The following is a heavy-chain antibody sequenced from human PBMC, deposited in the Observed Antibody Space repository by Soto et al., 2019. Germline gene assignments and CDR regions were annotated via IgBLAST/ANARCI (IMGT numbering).Heavy chain of an antibody. CDR2: ISYDGSNK. D-gene: IGHD1-26*01. Sequence: LRLSCAASGFTFSSYGMHWVRQAPGKGLEWVAVISYDGSNKYYADSVKGRFTISRDNSKSTVYLELNNLSAEDTAVYHCAKNQGVELVPLATVDLFDPWGQGSVVTVSS. CDR3: AKNQGVELVPLATVDLFDP. J-gene: IGHJ5*02. V-gene: IGHV3-30*18. CDR1: GFTFSSYG.